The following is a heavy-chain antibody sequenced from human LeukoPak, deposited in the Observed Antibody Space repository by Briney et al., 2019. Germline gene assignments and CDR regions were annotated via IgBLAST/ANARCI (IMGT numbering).Heavy chain of an antibody. Sequence: GGSLRLSCAASGFTFSSYAMHWVRQAPGKGLEWVAVISYDGSNKYYVDSVKGRFTISRDNSKNTLYLQMNSLRAEDTAVYYCAREESGAFIFDYWGQGTLVTVSS. CDR1: GFTFSSYA. CDR2: ISYDGSNK. D-gene: IGHD4-17*01. J-gene: IGHJ4*02. CDR3: AREESGAFIFDY. V-gene: IGHV3-30-3*01.